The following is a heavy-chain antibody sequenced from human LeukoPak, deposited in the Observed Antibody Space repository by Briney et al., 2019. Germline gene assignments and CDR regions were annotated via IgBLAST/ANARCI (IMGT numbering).Heavy chain of an antibody. CDR1: GYIFTSYG. CDR3: AREDSSGWYYFDY. CDR2: ISGYKGNT. D-gene: IGHD6-19*01. J-gene: IGHJ4*02. Sequence: GASVKVSCKVSGYIFTSYGISWVRQAPGQGLEWMGWISGYKGNTNYPQKFQGRVTMTTETSTSTAYMELRSLRSDDTAVYFCAREDSSGWYYFDYWGQGTLVTVSS. V-gene: IGHV1-18*04.